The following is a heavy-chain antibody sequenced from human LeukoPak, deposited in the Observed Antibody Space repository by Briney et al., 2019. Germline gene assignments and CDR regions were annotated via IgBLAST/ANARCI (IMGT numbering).Heavy chain of an antibody. Sequence: WXRQPPGXGLEWIGEINHSGSTNYNPSLRSRVTISVDTPKTQSSLKLSSVTAADTAVYYCARQGPGYNWFDPWGQGTLVTVSS. J-gene: IGHJ5*02. CDR2: INHSGST. CDR3: ARQGPGYNWFDP. V-gene: IGHV4-34*01.